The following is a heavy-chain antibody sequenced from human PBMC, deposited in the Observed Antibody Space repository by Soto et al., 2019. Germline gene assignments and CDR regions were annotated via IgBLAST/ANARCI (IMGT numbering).Heavy chain of an antibody. CDR2: IKGSHAGGTT. CDR1: GFTFTKAY. Sequence: EVQLVESGGGLVEPGGSIRLSCVASGFTFTKAYMTWVRQAPGKGLEWVGRIKGSHAGGTTDYATSVKGRFTISRDDSTNTLYLQMNSLKTEDTSVYYCATEGGYPGSNFYGAYWGQGTLVTVSS. J-gene: IGHJ4*02. D-gene: IGHD1-26*01. V-gene: IGHV3-15*01. CDR3: ATEGGYPGSNFYGAY.